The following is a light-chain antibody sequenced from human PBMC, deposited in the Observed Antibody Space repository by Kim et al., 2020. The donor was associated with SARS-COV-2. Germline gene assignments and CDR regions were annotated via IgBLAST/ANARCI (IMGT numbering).Light chain of an antibody. Sequence: EIVLTQSPGTLSLSPGERATLSCRASQRVSNSYLAWYQQKRGQAPKLLIYGASSRATGIPDRFSGSGSGTDFTLTIIRLEPEDFAVYYCQHYDSSSYAFGQGTKLEIK. V-gene: IGKV3-20*01. CDR3: QHYDSSSYA. CDR2: GAS. CDR1: QRVSNSY. J-gene: IGKJ2*01.